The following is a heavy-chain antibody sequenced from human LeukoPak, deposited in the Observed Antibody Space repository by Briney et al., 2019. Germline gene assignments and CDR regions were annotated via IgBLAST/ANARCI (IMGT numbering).Heavy chain of an antibody. CDR2: INPSGGST. D-gene: IGHD1-1*01. J-gene: IGHJ3*02. CDR3: ARILTGYDAFDI. V-gene: IGHV1-46*01. Sequence: ASVKVSCKASGYTFTTYYVHWVRQAPGQGLEWMGIINPSGGSTTYAQKFRGRVTMTRDTSISTAYMELSRLRSDDTALYYCARILTGYDAFDIWGQGTMVTVSS. CDR1: GYTFTTYY.